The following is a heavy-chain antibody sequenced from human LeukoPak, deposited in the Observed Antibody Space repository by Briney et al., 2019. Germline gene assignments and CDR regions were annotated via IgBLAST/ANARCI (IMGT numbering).Heavy chain of an antibody. CDR1: GFTFSDYY. V-gene: IGHV3-30*18. J-gene: IGHJ4*02. CDR3: AKGGYYERPWYFDY. D-gene: IGHD3-22*01. Sequence: PGGSLRLSCAASGFTFSDYYMSWIRQAPGKGLEWVAVISFDGTNKFYADSVKGRFTISRDNSKNALYLQMNSLRAEDTAVYYCAKGGYYERPWYFDYWGQGTLVTVSS. CDR2: ISFDGTNK.